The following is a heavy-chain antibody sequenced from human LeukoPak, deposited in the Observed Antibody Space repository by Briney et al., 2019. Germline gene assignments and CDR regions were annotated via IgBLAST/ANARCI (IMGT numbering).Heavy chain of an antibody. V-gene: IGHV3-7*01. CDR1: GFTFTTYW. D-gene: IGHD3-10*01. CDR2: IKPDGSEK. Sequence: GGSLRLSCAASGFTFTTYWMSWVRQAPGKGLEWVANIKPDGSEKYYVDSVKGRFTISRDNAKNSLYLQMTSLRAEDTAVYYCARDDGFRGVDYWGQGTLVTVSS. CDR3: ARDDGFRGVDY. J-gene: IGHJ4*02.